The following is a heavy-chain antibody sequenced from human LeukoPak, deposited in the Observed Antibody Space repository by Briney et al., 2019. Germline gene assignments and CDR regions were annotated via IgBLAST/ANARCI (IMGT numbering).Heavy chain of an antibody. D-gene: IGHD3-16*01. V-gene: IGHV4-59*12. CDR2: IYYSGST. CDR1: GGSISSYY. J-gene: IGHJ4*02. CDR3: ARDHGGGRIVPDY. Sequence: SETLSLTCTVSGGSISSYYWSWIRQPPGKGLEWIGYIYYSGSTNYNPSLKSRVTISVDTSKNQFSLKLSSVTAADTAVYYCARDHGGGRIVPDYWGQGTLVTVSS.